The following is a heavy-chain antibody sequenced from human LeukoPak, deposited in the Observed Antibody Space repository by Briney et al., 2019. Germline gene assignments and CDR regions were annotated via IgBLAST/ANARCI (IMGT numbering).Heavy chain of an antibody. V-gene: IGHV3-21*01. CDR3: ARDGSSGWVSDY. J-gene: IGHJ4*02. CDR1: GFTFSSYS. D-gene: IGHD6-19*01. CDR2: ISSSSSYI. Sequence: GGSLRLSCAASGFTFSSYSMNWVRQAPGKGLEWVSSISSSSSYIYYADSVKGRFTISRDNAKNSLYLQMNSLRAEDTAVYYCARDGSSGWVSDYWGQGALVTVSS.